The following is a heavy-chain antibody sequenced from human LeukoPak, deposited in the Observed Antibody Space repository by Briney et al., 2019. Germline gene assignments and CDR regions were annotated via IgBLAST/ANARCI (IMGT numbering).Heavy chain of an antibody. J-gene: IGHJ4*02. Sequence: GGSLRLSCAASGLTFSNNWMTWVRQAPGKELEWVGRIKSKADGGTTDYSAPVKGRFIISRDDSKNTLFLQMNSLKTEDTAMYYCSTDLGPAIDYWGQGTLVTVSS. CDR2: IKSKADGGTT. V-gene: IGHV3-15*01. CDR3: STDLGPAIDY. CDR1: GLTFSNNW.